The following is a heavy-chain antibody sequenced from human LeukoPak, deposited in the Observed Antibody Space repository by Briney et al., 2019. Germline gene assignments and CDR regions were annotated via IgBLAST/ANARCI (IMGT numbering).Heavy chain of an antibody. Sequence: PSETLSLTCTVSGGSISSSSYYWSWIRQPAGKGLEWIGRIYTSGSTNYNPSLKSRVTMSVDTSKNQFSLKLSSVTAADTAVYYCARSYSGSSYFDYWGQGTLVTVSS. V-gene: IGHV4-61*02. CDR3: ARSYSGSSYFDY. J-gene: IGHJ4*02. CDR2: IYTSGST. D-gene: IGHD1-26*01. CDR1: GGSISSSSYY.